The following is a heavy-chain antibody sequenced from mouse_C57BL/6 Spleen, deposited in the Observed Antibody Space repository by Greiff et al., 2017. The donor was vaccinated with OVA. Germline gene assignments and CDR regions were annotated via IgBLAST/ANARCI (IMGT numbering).Heavy chain of an antibody. CDR1: GFTFSSYA. D-gene: IGHD1-1*01. V-gene: IGHV5-4*01. CDR3: ARGYGSDYFDY. CDR2: ISDGGSYT. Sequence: EVHLVESGGGLVKPGGSLKLSCAASGFTFSSYAMSWVRQTPEKRLEWVATISDGGSYTYYPDNVKGRFTISRDNAKNNLYLQMSHLKSEDTAMYYCARGYGSDYFDYWGQGTTLTVSS. J-gene: IGHJ2*01.